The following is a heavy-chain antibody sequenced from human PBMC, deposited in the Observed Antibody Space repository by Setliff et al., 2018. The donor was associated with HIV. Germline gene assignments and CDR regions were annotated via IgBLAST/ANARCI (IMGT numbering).Heavy chain of an antibody. J-gene: IGHJ4*02. CDR1: GGSIDSGSYY. Sequence: PSETLSLTCTVSGGSIDSGSYYWSWIRQPAGKGLEWIGRIYATGSTNYNPSLKSRVTISVDTSKNQFSLKLSSVTAPDTAVYSCVRKRDALTGYYQDYWGQGTLVTVS. V-gene: IGHV4-61*02. CDR2: IYATGST. CDR3: VRKRDALTGYYQDY. D-gene: IGHD3-9*01.